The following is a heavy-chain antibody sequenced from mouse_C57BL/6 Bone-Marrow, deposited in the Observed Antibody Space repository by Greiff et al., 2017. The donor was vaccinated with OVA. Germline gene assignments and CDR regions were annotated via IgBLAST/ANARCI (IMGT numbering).Heavy chain of an antibody. D-gene: IGHD2-1*01. CDR3: ARQRGNYWAY. J-gene: IGHJ3*01. CDR1: GFTFSSYG. V-gene: IGHV5-6*01. CDR2: ISSGGSYT. Sequence: EVQGVESGGDLVKPGGSLKLSCAASGFTFSSYGMSWVRQTPDKRLEWVATISSGGSYTYYPDSVKGRFTISRDNAKNTLYLQMSSLKSEDTAMYYCARQRGNYWAYWGQGTLVTVSA.